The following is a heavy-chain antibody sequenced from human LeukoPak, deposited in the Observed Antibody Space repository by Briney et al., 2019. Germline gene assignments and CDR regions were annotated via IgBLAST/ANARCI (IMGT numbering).Heavy chain of an antibody. CDR3: ARRRGNDYGDCLDY. D-gene: IGHD4-17*01. CDR2: IYYSGST. Sequence: SETLSLTCTVSGGSISSYYWSWIRQPPGKGLEWIGYIYYSGSTNYNPSLKSRVTISVDTSKNQFSLKLSSVTAADTAVYYCARRRGNDYGDCLDYWGQGTLVTVSS. V-gene: IGHV4-59*01. CDR1: GGSISSYY. J-gene: IGHJ4*02.